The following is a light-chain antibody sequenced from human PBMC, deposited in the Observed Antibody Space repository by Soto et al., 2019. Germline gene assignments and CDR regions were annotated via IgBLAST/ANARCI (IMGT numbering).Light chain of an antibody. J-gene: IGLJ1*01. CDR2: GNS. CDR3: QSYDGSLSEV. Sequence: QSVLTQPPSVSGAPGQRVTISCTGSSSNIGAGYDEHWYQQLPGTAPKLLIYGNSNRPSGVPDRFSGSKSGTSASLAITGLQAEDEADYSCQSYDGSLSEVFRTGTKVTVL. V-gene: IGLV1-40*01. CDR1: SSNIGAGYD.